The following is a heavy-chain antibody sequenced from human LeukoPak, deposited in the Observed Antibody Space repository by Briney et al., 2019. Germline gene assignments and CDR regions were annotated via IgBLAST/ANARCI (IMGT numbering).Heavy chain of an antibody. CDR3: ARDYCSSTSCLFDY. J-gene: IGHJ4*02. CDR2: INPNSGDT. Sequence: GASVKVSCKASGYTFTSYGISWVRQAPGQGLEWMGRINPNSGDTNSAQNFQGRVTMTRDTSISTAYMELSRLRSDDTAVYYCARDYCSSTSCLFDYWGQGTLVTVSS. D-gene: IGHD2-2*01. CDR1: GYTFTSYG. V-gene: IGHV1-2*06.